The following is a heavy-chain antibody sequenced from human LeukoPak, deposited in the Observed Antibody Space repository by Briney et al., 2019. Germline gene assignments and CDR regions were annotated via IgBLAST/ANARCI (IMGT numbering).Heavy chain of an antibody. V-gene: IGHV3-23*01. CDR1: GFAFSFFA. CDR2: ISGGGGIT. Sequence: GGSLRLSCEASGFAFSFFAMSWLRQAPGKGLEWVSVISGGGGITNYADSVKGRFTISRDNSNNTLSLQMNSLRVEDTAVYYCAKGGSTVTTEDVVDYWGQGTLVTVSS. J-gene: IGHJ4*02. CDR3: AKGGSTVTTEDVVDY. D-gene: IGHD4-17*01.